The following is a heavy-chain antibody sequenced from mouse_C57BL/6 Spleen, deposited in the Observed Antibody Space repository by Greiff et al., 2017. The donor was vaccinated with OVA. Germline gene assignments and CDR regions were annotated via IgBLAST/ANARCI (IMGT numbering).Heavy chain of an antibody. V-gene: IGHV1-52*01. CDR3: ARVYGNYPGAMDY. J-gene: IGHJ4*01. D-gene: IGHD2-1*01. CDR2: IDPSDSET. Sequence: QVQLQQPGAELVRPGSSVKLSCKASGYTFTSYWMHWVKQRPIQGLEWIGNIDPSDSETHYNQKFKDKATLTVDKSSSTAYMQLSSLTSEDSAVYYSARVYGNYPGAMDYWGQGTSVTVSS. CDR1: GYTFTSYW.